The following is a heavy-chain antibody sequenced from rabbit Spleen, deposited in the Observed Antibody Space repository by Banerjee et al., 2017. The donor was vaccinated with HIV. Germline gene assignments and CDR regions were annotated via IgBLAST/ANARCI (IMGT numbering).Heavy chain of an antibody. CDR3: VRWSDL. D-gene: IGHD2-1*01. J-gene: IGHJ3*01. CDR2: INAANDNT. V-gene: IGHV1S45*01. Sequence: QEQLEESGGGLVKPGGTLTLTCTVSGIDFSRDTMCWVRQAPGKGLEWIGYINAANDNTYYAAWAKGRFTISKTSSTTVTLQMTSLTAADTATYFCVRWSDLWGQGTLVTVS. CDR1: GIDFSRDT.